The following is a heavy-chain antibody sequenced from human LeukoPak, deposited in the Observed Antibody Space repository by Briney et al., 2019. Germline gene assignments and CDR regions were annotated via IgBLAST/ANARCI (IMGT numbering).Heavy chain of an antibody. Sequence: ASVKVSCKASGYTFTGYYMHWGRQAPGQRVEGWGWINPNSVGTTNAQKFQGRIAMTRSTSISTAYMELSRLRSDDTAVYYCASSRVGIAVAGTEFDFDYWGQGTLVTVPP. CDR2: INPNSVGT. CDR1: GYTFTGYY. J-gene: IGHJ4*02. CDR3: ASSRVGIAVAGTEFDFDY. V-gene: IGHV1-2*02. D-gene: IGHD6-19*01.